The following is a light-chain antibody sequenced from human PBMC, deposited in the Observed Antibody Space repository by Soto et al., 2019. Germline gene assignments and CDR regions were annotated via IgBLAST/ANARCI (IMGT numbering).Light chain of an antibody. CDR2: EVS. Sequence: QSVLTQPASVSGSPGQSITISCTGTSSDVGGYNYVSWYQHHPGKAPKLMIYEVSNRPSGVSNRFSGSKSGNTASPTISGLQAEDEADYYCSSYTRSSTFYVFGTGTKVTVL. J-gene: IGLJ1*01. CDR3: SSYTRSSTFYV. CDR1: SSDVGGYNY. V-gene: IGLV2-14*01.